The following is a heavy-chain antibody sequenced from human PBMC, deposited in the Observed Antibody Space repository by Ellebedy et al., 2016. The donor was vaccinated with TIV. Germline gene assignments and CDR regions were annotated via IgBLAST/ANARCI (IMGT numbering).Heavy chain of an antibody. Sequence: SVKVSXXASGGTFSSYAISWVRQAPGQGLEWMGGIIPIFGTANYAQKFQGRVTITADESTSTAYMELSSLRSEDTAVYYCARSLRRGPSHPINPWGQGTLVTVSS. CDR1: GGTFSSYA. V-gene: IGHV1-69*13. CDR2: IIPIFGTA. J-gene: IGHJ5*02. CDR3: ARSLRRGPSHPINP.